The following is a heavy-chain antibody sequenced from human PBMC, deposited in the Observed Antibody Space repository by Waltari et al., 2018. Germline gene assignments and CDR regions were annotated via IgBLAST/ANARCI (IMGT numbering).Heavy chain of an antibody. V-gene: IGHV1-8*01. D-gene: IGHD3-3*01. Sequence: QVQLVQSGAEVKKPGASVKVSCKASGYTFTSYDINWVRQATGQGLEWMGWMNPNSGNTGYAQKCQGRVTMTRNTSISTAYMELSSLRSEDTAVYYCARLDWSGYLGGYGMDVWGQGTTVTVSS. CDR3: ARLDWSGYLGGYGMDV. CDR1: GYTFTSYD. J-gene: IGHJ6*02. CDR2: MNPNSGNT.